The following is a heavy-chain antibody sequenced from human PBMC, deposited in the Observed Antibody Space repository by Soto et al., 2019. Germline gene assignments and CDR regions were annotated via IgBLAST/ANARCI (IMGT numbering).Heavy chain of an antibody. CDR2: INAGNGNT. D-gene: IGHD6-19*01. CDR3: ARGGGWYVWFDP. V-gene: IGHV1-3*05. CDR1: GYTFTSYA. J-gene: IGHJ5*02. Sequence: QVQLVQSGAEEKKPGASVKVSCKASGYTFTSYAMHWVRQAPGQRLEWMGWINAGNGNTKYSQKFQGRVTITRDTFASTADMELSSLRSEDTAVYYCARGGGWYVWFDPGGQGTLVTVSS.